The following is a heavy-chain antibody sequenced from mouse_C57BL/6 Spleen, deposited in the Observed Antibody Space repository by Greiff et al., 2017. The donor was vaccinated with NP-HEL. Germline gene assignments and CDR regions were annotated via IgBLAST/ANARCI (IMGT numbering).Heavy chain of an antibody. CDR1: WLACGGVD. CDR2: SRNKANDYTT. CDR3: ARDGVLLAGAMDY. J-gene: IGHJ4*01. D-gene: IGHD5-1*01. V-gene: IGHV7-1*01. Sequence: EVQRVESGGGLVQYGREWRGGGGTSWLACGGVDVVGGRQAPGKGLEWIAASRNKANDYTTEYSASVKGRFIVSRDTSQSILYLQMNALRAEDTAIYYCARDGVLLAGAMDYWGQGTSVTVSS.